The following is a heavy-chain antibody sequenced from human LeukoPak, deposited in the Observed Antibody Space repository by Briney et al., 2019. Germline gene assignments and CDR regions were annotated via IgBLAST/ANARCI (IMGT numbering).Heavy chain of an antibody. CDR3: AREDELGDYYMDF. Sequence: GGSLRLSCAASGFTFSRYGLHWVRQAPGKGLEWVTFIRYDGSDKYYGDSVKGRFTISKDNSKNTLYLQMSSLRVEDTAVYYCAREDELGDYYMDFWGQGTTVTVSS. D-gene: IGHD6-6*01. J-gene: IGHJ6*03. CDR2: IRYDGSDK. CDR1: GFTFSRYG. V-gene: IGHV3-30*02.